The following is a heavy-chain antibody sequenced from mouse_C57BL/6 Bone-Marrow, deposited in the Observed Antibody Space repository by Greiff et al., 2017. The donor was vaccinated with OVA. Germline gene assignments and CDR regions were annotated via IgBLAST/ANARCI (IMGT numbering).Heavy chain of an antibody. CDR2: IDPYSGGT. CDR3: ARSGYGNCLRY. Sequence: QVQLQQSGAGLVKPGASVKLSCTASGYTFTSYWMHWVMQRPGRGLEWIGRIDPYSGGTKYNEKFKSKATLTVDKPSNTAYMQLSSLTSEDSAVYYCARSGYGNCLRYWGQGTTLTVSA. V-gene: IGHV1-72*01. CDR1: GYTFTSYW. D-gene: IGHD2-1*01. J-gene: IGHJ2*01.